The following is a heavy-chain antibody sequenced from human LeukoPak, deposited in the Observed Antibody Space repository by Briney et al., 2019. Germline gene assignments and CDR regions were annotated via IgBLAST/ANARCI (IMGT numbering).Heavy chain of an antibody. CDR1: GFTFSSYW. D-gene: IGHD2-2*01. CDR3: ARDQGSLPAAMSAFDI. CDR2: IKQDGSEK. V-gene: IGHV3-7*01. J-gene: IGHJ3*02. Sequence: GGSLRLSCAASGFTFSSYWMSWVRQAPGKGLEGVANIKQDGSEKYYVDSVKGRFTISRDNAKNSLYLQMNSLRAEDTAMYYCARDQGSLPAAMSAFDIWGQGTMVTVSS.